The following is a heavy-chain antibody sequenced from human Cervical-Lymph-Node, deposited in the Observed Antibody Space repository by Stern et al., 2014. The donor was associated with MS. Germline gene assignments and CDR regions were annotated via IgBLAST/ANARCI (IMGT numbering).Heavy chain of an antibody. D-gene: IGHD1-20*01. CDR1: GYVFSDSW. CDR3: ARPITGFNGGLKY. Sequence: VQLVESGAEVKKPGESLKISCKGSGYVFSDSWIGWVRQVPGKGLEWMGTFFPYVADTRYSPSFQGQVTISADKSVSTAYLQCSRLKASDTAMYYCARPITGFNGGLKYWGQGTLVTVSS. CDR2: FFPYVADT. V-gene: IGHV5-51*03. J-gene: IGHJ4*02.